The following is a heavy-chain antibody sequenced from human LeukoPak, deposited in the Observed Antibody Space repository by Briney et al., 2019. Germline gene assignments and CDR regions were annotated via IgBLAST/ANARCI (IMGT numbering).Heavy chain of an antibody. D-gene: IGHD4-17*01. Sequence: GGSLRLSCAASGFTFSSYAMHWVRQAPGKGLEYVSAISSNGGSTYYANSVKGRFTISRDNSKNTLYLQMGSLRAEDMAVYYCARLNDYGDYGVDYCGQGTLVTVSS. CDR2: ISSNGGST. V-gene: IGHV3-64*01. J-gene: IGHJ4*02. CDR3: ARLNDYGDYGVDY. CDR1: GFTFSSYA.